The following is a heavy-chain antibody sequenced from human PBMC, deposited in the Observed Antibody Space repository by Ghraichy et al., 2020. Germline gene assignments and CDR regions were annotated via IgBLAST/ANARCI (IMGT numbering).Heavy chain of an antibody. Sequence: GGSLRLSCTASGFTFGDYAMSWFRQAPGKGLEWVGFIRSKAYGGTTEYAASVKGRFTISRDDSKSIAYLQMNSLKTEDTAVYYCTREREDTYYYDSSGYLPSCWGQGTLVTVSS. CDR2: IRSKAYGGTT. J-gene: IGHJ4*02. CDR1: GFTFGDYA. D-gene: IGHD3-22*01. V-gene: IGHV3-49*03. CDR3: TREREDTYYYDSSGYLPSC.